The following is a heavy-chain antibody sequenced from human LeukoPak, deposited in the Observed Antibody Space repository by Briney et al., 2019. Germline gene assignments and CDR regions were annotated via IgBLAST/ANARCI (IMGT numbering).Heavy chain of an antibody. V-gene: IGHV3-23*01. J-gene: IGHJ4*02. CDR2: ISGSGGST. CDR1: GFTFSSYG. D-gene: IGHD2-2*01. CDR3: AKELQYQLFRSWKLFDY. Sequence: PGGSLRLSCAASGFTFSSYGMSWVRQAPGKGLEWVSAISGSGGSTYYADSVKGRFTISRDNSKNTLYLQMNSLRAEDTAVYYCAKELQYQLFRSWKLFDYWGQGTLVTVSS.